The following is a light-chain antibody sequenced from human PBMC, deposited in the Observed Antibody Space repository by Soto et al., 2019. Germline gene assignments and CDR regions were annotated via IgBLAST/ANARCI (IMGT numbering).Light chain of an antibody. CDR2: GAS. CDR3: QQYNDWPRT. V-gene: IGKV3-15*01. J-gene: IGKJ1*01. CDR1: QRVSSN. Sequence: IGVNRAPPTLTVTPGERATLSCTASQRVSSNLAWYQQKPGQAPRLIIYGASTRATGIPDSFSGSGSGTEFTLTISSLYSEDFAVYYCQQYNDWPRTFGQGTKVDVK.